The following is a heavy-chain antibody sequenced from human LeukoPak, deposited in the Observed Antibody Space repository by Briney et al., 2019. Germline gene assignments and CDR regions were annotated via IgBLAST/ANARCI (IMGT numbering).Heavy chain of an antibody. J-gene: IGHJ4*02. D-gene: IGHD3-10*01. CDR1: GGSISSGGYY. CDR2: IYYSGST. V-gene: IGHV4-31*03. CDR3: ARVGFGEPIDY. Sequence: PSETLSLTCTVSGGSISSGGYYWSWIRQHPGKGLEWIGYIYYSGSTYYNPSLKSRVTISVDTSKNQFSLKLSSVTVADTAVYYCARVGFGEPIDYWGQGTLVTVSS.